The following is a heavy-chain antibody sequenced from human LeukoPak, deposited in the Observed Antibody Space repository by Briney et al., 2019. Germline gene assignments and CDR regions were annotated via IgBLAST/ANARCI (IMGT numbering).Heavy chain of an antibody. J-gene: IGHJ4*02. CDR3: ARDGEMATIYFDY. D-gene: IGHD5-24*01. V-gene: IGHV1-69*04. Sequence: ASVKVSCKASGGTFSSYALSWVRQAPGQGLEWMGTIIPIVGIANYAQKSQGRATITADKSTSTAYMELSSLRSEDTAVYYCARDGEMATIYFDYWGQGTLVTVSS. CDR2: IIPIVGIA. CDR1: GGTFSSYA.